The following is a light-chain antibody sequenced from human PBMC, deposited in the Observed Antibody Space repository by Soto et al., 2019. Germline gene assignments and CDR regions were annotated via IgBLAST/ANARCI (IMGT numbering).Light chain of an antibody. J-gene: IGLJ2*01. V-gene: IGLV2-11*01. Sequence: QSALTQPRSVSGSPGQSVTISCTGTGRDVGGYNYVSWYQHHPGKAPKLIIYDVTERPSGVPDRFSASKSGSTASLTISGLQTDDEGDYYCCSIAGRVILVFGGGTKLTVL. CDR1: GRDVGGYNY. CDR3: CSIAGRVILV. CDR2: DVT.